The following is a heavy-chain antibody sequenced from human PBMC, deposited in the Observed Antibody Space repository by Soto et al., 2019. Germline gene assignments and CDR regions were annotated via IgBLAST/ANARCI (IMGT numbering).Heavy chain of an antibody. V-gene: IGHV1-2*04. J-gene: IGHJ4*02. Sequence: ASVKVSCKASGYTFTGYYMHWVRQAPGQGLEWMGWINPNSVGKNYAQKFKGWVTMTRDTSISTAYMELSRLSFDDTAVYYCARGSSSGWYGCWGQGTLVTVSS. CDR3: ARGSSSGWYGC. CDR1: GYTFTGYY. D-gene: IGHD6-19*01. CDR2: INPNSVGK.